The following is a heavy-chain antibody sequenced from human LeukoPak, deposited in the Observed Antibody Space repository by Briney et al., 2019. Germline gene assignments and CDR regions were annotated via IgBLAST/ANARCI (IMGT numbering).Heavy chain of an antibody. Sequence: GGSLRLSCAASGFTFSSYGMHWVRQAPGKGLECVAFVQYDGSNIYYSDSVKGRFTISRDNSKNTLYLQMNSLRVEDTAVYYCATHCSGTSCHRDYWGQGTLDTVSS. J-gene: IGHJ4*02. CDR2: VQYDGSNI. D-gene: IGHD2-2*01. CDR3: ATHCSGTSCHRDY. CDR1: GFTFSSYG. V-gene: IGHV3-30*02.